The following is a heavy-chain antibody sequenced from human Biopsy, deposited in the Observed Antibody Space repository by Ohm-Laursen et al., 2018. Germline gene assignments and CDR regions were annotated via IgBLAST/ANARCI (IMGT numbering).Heavy chain of an antibody. D-gene: IGHD2-2*01. CDR1: GYTFTAFS. CDR3: ARGRRHCSGTCSRWYFDL. V-gene: IGHV1-2*02. J-gene: IGHJ2*01. Sequence: GASVKVSCKPSGYTFTAFSVHWLRQAPGQGLEWMGWINPKGGDTDYPQNFQGRVSMTRDTSISTAYMDLSRLRSDDTAVYYCARGRRHCSGTCSRWYFDLWGRGTLVTVSS. CDR2: INPKGGDT.